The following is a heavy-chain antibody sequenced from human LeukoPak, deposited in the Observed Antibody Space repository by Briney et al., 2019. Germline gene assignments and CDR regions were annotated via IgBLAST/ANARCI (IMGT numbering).Heavy chain of an antibody. CDR2: ISGSGGST. D-gene: IGHD6-13*01. CDR3: AKSPAQLVRYFDY. V-gene: IGHV3-23*01. Sequence: AGGSLRLSCAASGFTFSSYAMSXXXXXXXXXXXXXSAISGSGGSTYYADSVKGRFTISRDNSKNTLYLQMNSLRAEDTAVYYCAKSPAQLVRYFDYWGQGTLVTVSS. J-gene: IGHJ4*02. CDR1: GFTFSSYA.